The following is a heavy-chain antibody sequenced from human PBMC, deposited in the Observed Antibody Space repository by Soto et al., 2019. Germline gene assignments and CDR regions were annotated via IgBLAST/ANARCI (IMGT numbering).Heavy chain of an antibody. CDR3: ARLSAYQLPYFDY. CDR1: GYSFTTYW. J-gene: IGHJ4*02. D-gene: IGHD2-2*01. Sequence: RGESLKISCKGSGYSFTTYWIAWVRQMPGKGLEWMGRIDPSDSYTNYSPSFQGHVTISADKSISTAYLQWSSLKASDTAMYYCARLSAYQLPYFDYWGQGTLVTVSS. CDR2: IDPSDSYT. V-gene: IGHV5-10-1*01.